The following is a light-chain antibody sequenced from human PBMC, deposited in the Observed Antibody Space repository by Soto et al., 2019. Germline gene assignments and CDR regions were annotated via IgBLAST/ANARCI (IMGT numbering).Light chain of an antibody. CDR1: QGISSW. V-gene: IGKV1-5*03. CDR2: QAS. J-gene: IGKJ1*01. CDR3: HHYNSYSST. Sequence: DIKMTQSPSPLSASVGDIVTITCRASQGISSWLAWYQQKPGKDPKLLLYQASILESGVPSTVSGSGSGTEFSLNISSLPTADVATYYCHHYNSYSSTCGQGNKVEIK.